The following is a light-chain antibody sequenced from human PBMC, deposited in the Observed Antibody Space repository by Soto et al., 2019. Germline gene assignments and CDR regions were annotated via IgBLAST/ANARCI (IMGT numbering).Light chain of an antibody. V-gene: IGKV3-20*01. CDR3: QQYGSSPIT. CDR2: DAS. CDR1: QSVSSY. J-gene: IGKJ5*01. Sequence: EIVFTQSPATLSLSPVERATLSCRASQSVSSYLAWYQQKPGQAPRLLIYDASSRATGIPDRFSGSGSGTDFTLTISRLEPEDFAVYYCQQYGSSPITFGQGTRLEIK.